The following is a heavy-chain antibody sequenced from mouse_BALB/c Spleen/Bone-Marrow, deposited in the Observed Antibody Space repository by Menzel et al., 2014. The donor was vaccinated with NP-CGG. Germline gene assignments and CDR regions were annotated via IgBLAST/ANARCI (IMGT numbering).Heavy chain of an antibody. CDR1: GFNIKDTY. D-gene: IGHD1-1*01. CDR2: IDPANGNT. Sequence: EVKLMESGAELVKPGASVKLSRTASGFNIKDTYMHWVKQRPEQGLEWIGRIDPANGNTKYDPKFQGKATITADTSSNTAYLQLSSLTSEDTAVYYCARSRDYGSSYYAMDYWGQGTSVTVSS. V-gene: IGHV14-3*02. CDR3: ARSRDYGSSYYAMDY. J-gene: IGHJ4*01.